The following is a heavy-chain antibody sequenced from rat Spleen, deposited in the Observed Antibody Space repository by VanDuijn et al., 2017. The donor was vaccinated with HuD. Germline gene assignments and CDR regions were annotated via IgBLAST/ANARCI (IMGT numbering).Heavy chain of an antibody. V-gene: IGHV2-13*01. J-gene: IGHJ3*01. Sequence: QVQLKESGPGLVQPSETLSLTCTVSGFSLSSYGVIWVRQPPGKGLEWMGTIWSNGDTDCTSALKSRLSFSRDISKSQVYLKMNSLQTEDTATYYCARYYYYSCDWFPYWGQGTLVTVSS. CDR2: IWSNGDT. CDR3: ARYYYYSCDWFPY. CDR1: GFSLSSYG. D-gene: IGHD1-1*01.